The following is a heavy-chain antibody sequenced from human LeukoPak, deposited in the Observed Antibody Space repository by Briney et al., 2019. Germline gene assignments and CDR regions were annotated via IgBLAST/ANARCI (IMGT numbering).Heavy chain of an antibody. CDR2: INPSGGST. J-gene: IGHJ5*02. V-gene: IGHV1-46*01. Sequence: ASVKVSCKASGYTFTSYYMHWVRQAPGQGLEWMGIINPSGGSTSYAQKFQGRVTMTRDVSTSTVYMELSSLRSEDTAVYYCARDPVTTVVMSYDLITDPGRRDRWFDPWGQGTLVTVSS. CDR3: ARDPVTTVVMSYDLITDPGRRDRWFDP. D-gene: IGHD4-23*01. CDR1: GYTFTSYY.